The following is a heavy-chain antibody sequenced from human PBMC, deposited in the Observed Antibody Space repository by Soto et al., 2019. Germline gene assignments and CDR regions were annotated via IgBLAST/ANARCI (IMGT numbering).Heavy chain of an antibody. CDR1: GFTFSPYT. Sequence: PGGSLRLSCAASGFTFSPYTMQWVRQTPGKGLEWVAVISYDGSDKYYADSVRGQFTISRDNSKNTLFLQMNSLRAEDTALYYCARGGGFCGADCYEGGIDYWGQGALVTVSS. V-gene: IGHV3-30-3*01. J-gene: IGHJ4*02. CDR3: ARGGGFCGADCYEGGIDY. D-gene: IGHD2-21*02. CDR2: ISYDGSDK.